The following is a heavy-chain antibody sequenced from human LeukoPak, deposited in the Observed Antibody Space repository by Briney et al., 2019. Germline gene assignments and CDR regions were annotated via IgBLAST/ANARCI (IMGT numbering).Heavy chain of an antibody. Sequence: ASVKVSCKASGYTFTSYAMNWVRQAPGQGLEWMGWINTNTGNPTYDQGFTGRFVFSLDTSVSTAYLQISSLKAEDTAVYYCARVSDSSGWYGDAFDIWGQGTMVTVSS. CDR2: INTNTGNP. J-gene: IGHJ3*02. CDR1: GYTFTSYA. D-gene: IGHD6-19*01. V-gene: IGHV7-4-1*02. CDR3: ARVSDSSGWYGDAFDI.